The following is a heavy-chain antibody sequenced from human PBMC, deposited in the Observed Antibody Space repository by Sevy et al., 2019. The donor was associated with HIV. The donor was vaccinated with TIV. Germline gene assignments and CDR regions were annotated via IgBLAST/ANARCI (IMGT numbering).Heavy chain of an antibody. D-gene: IGHD6-19*01. CDR3: ARITGWRFDY. CDR1: GFTFSDYY. Sequence: GESLKISCAASGFTFSDYYMSWIRQAPGKGLEWVSYISNSGGTTYYADSVKGRFTISRDNAKNSLYLQMNSLRAEDTAVYYCARITGWRFDYWGQGTLVTVYS. V-gene: IGHV3-11*04. J-gene: IGHJ4*02. CDR2: ISNSGGTT.